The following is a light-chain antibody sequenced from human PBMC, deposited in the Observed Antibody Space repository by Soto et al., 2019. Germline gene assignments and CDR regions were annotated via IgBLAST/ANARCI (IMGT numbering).Light chain of an antibody. CDR2: KAS. CDR1: QTISTW. Sequence: DIQMTQSPSTLSASVGDRVTISCRASQTISTWLAWYQQKPGKAPKVLIYKASTLESGVPSRFSGSGSGTEFTLTISSLQPDDFATYYCQQYNSYPYTFGQGTKL. J-gene: IGKJ2*01. CDR3: QQYNSYPYT. V-gene: IGKV1-5*03.